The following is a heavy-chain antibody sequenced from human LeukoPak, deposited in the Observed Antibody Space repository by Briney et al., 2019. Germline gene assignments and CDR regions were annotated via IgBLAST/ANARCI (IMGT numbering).Heavy chain of an antibody. CDR2: IWHDGSNK. CDR3: ARERVTGTSYYYYYGMDV. CDR1: GFTFSSYA. D-gene: IGHD6-19*01. J-gene: IGHJ6*02. Sequence: GGSLRLSCAASGFTFSSYAMHWVRHASGKGLERVAVIWHDGSNKYYAGSVKGRFTVSRDNSKNTLYLQINSLRAEDTAVYYCARERVTGTSYYYYYGMDVWGQGTTVTVSS. V-gene: IGHV3-33*01.